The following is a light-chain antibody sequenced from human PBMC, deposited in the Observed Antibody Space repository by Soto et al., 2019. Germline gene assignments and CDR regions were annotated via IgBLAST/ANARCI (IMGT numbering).Light chain of an antibody. Sequence: DIQMTQSPSTLSASVGDRVTITCRASQSISSWLAWYQQKPGKAPKLLIYDASSLESGVPSRFSGSGSGTDFTLTISSLQPDDFATYYFQQYNSYSITFGPGTKVDLK. J-gene: IGKJ3*01. V-gene: IGKV1-5*01. CDR2: DAS. CDR1: QSISSW. CDR3: QQYNSYSIT.